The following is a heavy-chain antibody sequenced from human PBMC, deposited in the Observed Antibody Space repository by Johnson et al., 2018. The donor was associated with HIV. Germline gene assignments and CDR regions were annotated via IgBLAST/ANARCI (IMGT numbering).Heavy chain of an antibody. D-gene: IGHD3-22*01. CDR1: GFSFDDYG. Sequence: MQLVESGGGEVRPGGSLRLSCAASGFSFDDYGMSWVRQAPGTGLEWVSVINWTGGSTYYEDSVKGRFTISRDNSKNTLYLQMNSLRAEDTAVYYCARDRGYWDAFDIWGQGTMVTVSS. V-gene: IGHV3-20*04. CDR2: INWTGGST. J-gene: IGHJ3*02. CDR3: ARDRGYWDAFDI.